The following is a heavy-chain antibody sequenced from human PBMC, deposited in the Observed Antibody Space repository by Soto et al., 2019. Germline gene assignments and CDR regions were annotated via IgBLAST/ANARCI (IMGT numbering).Heavy chain of an antibody. D-gene: IGHD3-22*01. V-gene: IGHV4-59*01. CDR2: IYYSGST. CDR1: GGSISSYY. J-gene: IGHJ5*02. CDR3: ARVLNAGDYYDSSGFDP. Sequence: PSETLSLTCTVSGGSISSYYWSWIRQPPGKGLEWIGYIYYSGSTNYNPSLKSRVTISVDTSKNQISLKLSSVTAADTAVYYCARVLNAGDYYDSSGFDPWGQGTLVTVSS.